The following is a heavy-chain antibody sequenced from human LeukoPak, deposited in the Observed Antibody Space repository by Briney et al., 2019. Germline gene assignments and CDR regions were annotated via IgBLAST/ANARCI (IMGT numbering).Heavy chain of an antibody. J-gene: IGHJ6*03. CDR3: ARTVPAASYYYYMDV. V-gene: IGHV1-69*05. D-gene: IGHD2-2*01. CDR1: GGTFSSYA. Sequence: ASVKVSCKASGGTFSSYAISWVRQAPGQGLEWMGGIIPIFGTANYAQKFQGRVTITTDESTSTAYMELSSLRSEDTAVYYCARTVPAASYYYYMDVWGKGTTVTVSS. CDR2: IIPIFGTA.